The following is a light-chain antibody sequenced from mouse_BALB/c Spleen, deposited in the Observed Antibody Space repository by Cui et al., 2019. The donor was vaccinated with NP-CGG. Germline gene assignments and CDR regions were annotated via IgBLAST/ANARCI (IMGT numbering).Light chain of an antibody. V-gene: IGLV1*01. CDR2: GTN. CDR1: TGSVTTSNY. CDR3: ALWYSNHWV. J-gene: IGLJ1*01. Sequence: QAVVTPESALTTSPGETVTLTCRSSTGSVTTSNYANWVQENPDRFFTGLIGGTNNRVPGVPARFSGSLIGDKAALTITGAQTEDEAIYFCALWYSNHWVFGGGTKLTVL.